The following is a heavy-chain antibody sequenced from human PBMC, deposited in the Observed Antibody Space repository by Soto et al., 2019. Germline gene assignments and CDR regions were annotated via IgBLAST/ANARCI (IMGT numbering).Heavy chain of an antibody. V-gene: IGHV1-8*01. J-gene: IGHJ5*02. D-gene: IGHD4-4*01. CDR1: GFTFTSYD. CDR2: MNPNSGNT. CDR3: ARAVKTVTTARTNWFDP. Sequence: GASVKVSCKASGFTFTSYDINWVRQATGQGLEWMGWMNPNSGNTGYAQKFQGRVTMTRNTSINTAYMELSSLRSEDTAVYYCARAVKTVTTARTNWFDPWGQGALVTVSS.